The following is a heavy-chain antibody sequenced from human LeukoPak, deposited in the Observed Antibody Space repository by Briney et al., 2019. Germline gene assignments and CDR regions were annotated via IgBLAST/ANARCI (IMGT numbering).Heavy chain of an antibody. CDR3: AKEGGLELLWFGDYYYGMDV. J-gene: IGHJ6*02. CDR2: IRGSGGST. CDR1: GFTFSSYA. V-gene: IGHV3-23*01. D-gene: IGHD3-10*01. Sequence: GGSLRLSCAASGFTFSSYAMSWVRQAPGKGLEWVSAIRGSGGSTYYADSVKGRFTISRDDSKNTLYLQMNSLRAEDTAVYYCAKEGGLELLWFGDYYYGMDVWGQGTTVTVSS.